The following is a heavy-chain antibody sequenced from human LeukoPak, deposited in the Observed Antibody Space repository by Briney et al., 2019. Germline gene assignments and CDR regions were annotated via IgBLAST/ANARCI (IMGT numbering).Heavy chain of an antibody. CDR1: GFTVSSNY. J-gene: IGHJ4*02. D-gene: IGHD3-22*01. V-gene: IGHV3-53*01. CDR3: ANPLGMIVVGH. Sequence: GGSLRLSCAASGFTVSSNYMNWVRQAPGKGLEWVSVIYSGGNTYYADSVKGRFTISRDNSKNTLYLQMNSLRAEDTAVYYCANPLGMIVVGHWGQGTLVTVSS. CDR2: IYSGGNT.